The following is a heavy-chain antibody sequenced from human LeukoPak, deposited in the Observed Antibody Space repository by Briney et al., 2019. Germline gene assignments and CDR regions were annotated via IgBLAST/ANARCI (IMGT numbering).Heavy chain of an antibody. CDR3: ARSPAFYDGAVVKYYFDY. J-gene: IGHJ4*02. CDR2: IYTGGTT. Sequence: GEFLRLSCAVSGFTVYTNSMSWVCQVPGKGLEWVSVIYTGGTTHYADSVKGRFTISRDNSKNTLYLEMNSLRAEDAAVYFCARSPAFYDGAVVKYYFDYWGQGTLVTVSS. V-gene: IGHV3-53*01. D-gene: IGHD6-19*01. CDR1: GFTVYTNS.